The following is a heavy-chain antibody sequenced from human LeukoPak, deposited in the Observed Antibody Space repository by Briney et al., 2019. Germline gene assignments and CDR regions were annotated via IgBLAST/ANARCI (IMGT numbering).Heavy chain of an antibody. CDR2: ISGIGSTI. J-gene: IGHJ4*02. CDR3: VSAYGGLLDY. V-gene: IGHV3-48*03. D-gene: IGHD3-16*01. Sequence: PGGSLRLSCAASGFIFSSYEMNWVRQAPGKGLEWVSYISGIGSTIYYADSVKGRFTISRDNAKKSLFLQMNSLRAEDTAVYYCVSAYGGLLDYWGQGTLVTVSS. CDR1: GFIFSSYE.